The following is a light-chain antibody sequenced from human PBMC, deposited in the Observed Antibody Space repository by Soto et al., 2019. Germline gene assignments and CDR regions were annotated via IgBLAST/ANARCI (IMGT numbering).Light chain of an antibody. V-gene: IGLV2-14*01. CDR2: EVN. Sequence: QSALAQPASVSGSPGQSITISCTGTISDISAYNYVSWYQQHPGKAPKLLIYEVNNRPSGVSDRFSGSKSGDTASLTISGLQADEEADYSCFSYSTSNSIYVFGTGTKVIVL. CDR1: ISDISAYNY. J-gene: IGLJ1*01. CDR3: FSYSTSNSIYV.